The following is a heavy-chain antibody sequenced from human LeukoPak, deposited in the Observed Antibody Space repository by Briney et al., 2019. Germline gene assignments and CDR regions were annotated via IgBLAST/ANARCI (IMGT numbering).Heavy chain of an antibody. CDR3: ARSHIVVVTGNYYFDC. D-gene: IGHD2-21*02. J-gene: IGHJ4*02. CDR1: GGTFSSYA. CDR2: IIPIFGTA. V-gene: IGHV1-69*05. Sequence: ASVKVSCKASGGTFSSYAISWVRQAPGQGLEWMGRIIPIFGTANYAQKFQGRVTITTDESTSTAYMELSSLRSEDTAVYYCARSHIVVVTGNYYFDCWGQGTLVTVSS.